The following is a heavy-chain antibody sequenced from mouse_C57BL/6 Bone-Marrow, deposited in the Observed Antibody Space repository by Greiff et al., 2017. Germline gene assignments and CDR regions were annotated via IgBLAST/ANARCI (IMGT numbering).Heavy chain of an antibody. CDR1: GYTFTDYN. V-gene: IGHV1-22*01. CDR3: ARSPRYYGSRGFDY. Sequence: VQLKESGPELVKPGASVKMSCKASGYTFTDYNMHWVKQSHGKSLEWIGYINPNNGGTSYNQKFKGKATLTVNKPSSTAYMELRSLTAEDSAVYYCARSPRYYGSRGFDYWGQGTTLTVSS. CDR2: INPNNGGT. J-gene: IGHJ2*01. D-gene: IGHD1-1*01.